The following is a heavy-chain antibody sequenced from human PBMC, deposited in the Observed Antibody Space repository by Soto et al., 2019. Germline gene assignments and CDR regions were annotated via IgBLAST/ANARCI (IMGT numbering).Heavy chain of an antibody. CDR3: ARFAKKGYTYVPNNLDL. Sequence: LRLSCAASGFTFNNYSINWVRQAPGKGLEWVSSISSNSNYIYYTASVKGRFTISRDYVKNSVFLQMDSLKSEDTAVYYCARFAKKGYTYVPNNLDLWGQGSLV. D-gene: IGHD5-18*01. V-gene: IGHV3-21*01. CDR2: ISSNSNYI. J-gene: IGHJ4*02. CDR1: GFTFNNYS.